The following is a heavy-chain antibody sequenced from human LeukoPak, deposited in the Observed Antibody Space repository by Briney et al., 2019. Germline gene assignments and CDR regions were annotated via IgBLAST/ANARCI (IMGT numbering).Heavy chain of an antibody. D-gene: IGHD2-2*01. J-gene: IGHJ4*02. CDR2: IWYDGSNK. CDR1: GFTFSSYG. Sequence: GGSLRLSCAASGFTFSSYGMHWVRQAPGKGLEWVAVIWYDGSNKYYADSVKGRFTISRDNSKNTLYLQMNSLRAEDTAVYYCARGYCSSTSCYAIDYWGQGTLVTVSS. V-gene: IGHV3-33*01. CDR3: ARGYCSSTSCYAIDY.